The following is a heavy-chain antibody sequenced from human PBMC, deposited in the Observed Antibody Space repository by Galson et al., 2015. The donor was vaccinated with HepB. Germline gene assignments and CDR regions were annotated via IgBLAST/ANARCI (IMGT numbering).Heavy chain of an antibody. CDR1: GFTFSTYA. CDR3: ASTAAPYYYYFGLDV. CDR2: ISYDGGNE. D-gene: IGHD6-25*01. J-gene: IGHJ6*02. V-gene: IGHV3-30*04. Sequence: SLRLSCAASGFTFSTYAIHWVRQAPGKGLEWVAVISYDGGNEYYADSLEGRFTISRDNSKNTLYLQMNSLRADDTALYYCASTAAPYYYYFGLDVWGQGTTVIVSS.